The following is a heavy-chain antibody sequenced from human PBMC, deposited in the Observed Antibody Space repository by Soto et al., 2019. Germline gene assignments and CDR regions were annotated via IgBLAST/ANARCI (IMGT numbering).Heavy chain of an antibody. D-gene: IGHD2-21*02. J-gene: IGHJ6*02. Sequence: TLSLTCTVSGGSISSGPYSWGWIRQPPGKGLEWIGYMYNTGSTHYNPSLKSRVTISVDTSKNQFSLKLNSVTAADTAVYYCARDLWGYCGADCYPLDVWGQGTTVTVSS. CDR2: MYNTGST. CDR1: GGSISSGPYS. CDR3: ARDLWGYCGADCYPLDV. V-gene: IGHV4-61*01.